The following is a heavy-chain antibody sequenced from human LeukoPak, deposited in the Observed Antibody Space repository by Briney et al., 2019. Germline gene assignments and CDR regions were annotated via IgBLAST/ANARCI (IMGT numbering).Heavy chain of an antibody. V-gene: IGHV4-39*01. Sequence: SETLSLTCTVSGGSISSSSYYWGWIRQPPGKGLEWSGRIYYSGSTYYNPSLKSRVTISVDTSKNQFSMNLSSVTAADTAVYYCARGPTVTTIDYWGQGTLVTVSS. CDR2: IYYSGST. CDR1: GGSISSSSYY. CDR3: ARGPTVTTIDY. D-gene: IGHD4-11*01. J-gene: IGHJ4*02.